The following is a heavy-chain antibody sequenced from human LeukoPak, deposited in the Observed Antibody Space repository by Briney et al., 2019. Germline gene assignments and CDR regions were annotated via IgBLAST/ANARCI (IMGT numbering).Heavy chain of an antibody. Sequence: SETLSLTCTVSVGSISSYYWSWIRQPPGKGLEWIGYIYYSGSTNYNPSLKRRVTISVDTSKNQFSLKLSSVTAADTAVYYCARRFPTTDYYYYYGMDVWGQGTTVTVSS. CDR2: IYYSGST. V-gene: IGHV4-59*08. CDR3: ARRFPTTDYYYYYGMDV. D-gene: IGHD1-26*01. CDR1: VGSISSYY. J-gene: IGHJ6*02.